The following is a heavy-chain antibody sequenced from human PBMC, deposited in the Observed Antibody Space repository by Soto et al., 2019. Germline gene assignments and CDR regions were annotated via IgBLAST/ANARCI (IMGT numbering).Heavy chain of an antibody. J-gene: IGHJ4*02. CDR3: NLGTTGSFDY. Sequence: GGSLRLSCAASGFTFSSYGMHWVRQAPGKGLEWVAVISYDGSNKYYADSVKGRFTISRDNSKNTLYLQMNSLRAEDTAVYYCNLGTTGSFDYWGQGTLVTVSS. CDR2: ISYDGSNK. CDR1: GFTFSSYG. D-gene: IGHD1-7*01. V-gene: IGHV3-30*03.